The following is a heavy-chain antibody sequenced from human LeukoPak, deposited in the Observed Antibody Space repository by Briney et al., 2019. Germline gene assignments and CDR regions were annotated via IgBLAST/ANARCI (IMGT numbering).Heavy chain of an antibody. Sequence: SSVTVSCKASGCTYSNYAISWVRQPPGQGLAWMGGIIPIFGTANYAHKFQGRVTITADESSSTAYIELSSLRSEDTTVSYHSSYLAASWFDPWGEGTMVTVYS. D-gene: IGHD6-25*01. V-gene: IGHV1-69*13. CDR2: IIPIFGTA. J-gene: IGHJ5*02. CDR1: GCTYSNYA. CDR3: SSYLAASWFDP.